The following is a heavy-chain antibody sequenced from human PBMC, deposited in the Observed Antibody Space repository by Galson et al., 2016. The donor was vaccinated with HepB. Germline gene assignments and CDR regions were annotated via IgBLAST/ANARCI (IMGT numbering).Heavy chain of an antibody. V-gene: IGHV3-23*01. J-gene: IGHJ3*02. CDR2: IRGSGGGI. CDR1: GFTFSNFA. CDR3: AKGMGRGTWHTYAFDI. D-gene: IGHD5-24*01. Sequence: SLRLSCAASGFTFSNFAMTWVRQAPGKGLEWVSLIRGSGGGIYYADSVKGRVTISRDNSKNTLYLQMNSLRADDTALYYCAKGMGRGTWHTYAFDIWGQGTMVTVSS.